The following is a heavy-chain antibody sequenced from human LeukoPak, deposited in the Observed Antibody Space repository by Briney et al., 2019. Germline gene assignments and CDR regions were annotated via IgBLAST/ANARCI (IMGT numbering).Heavy chain of an antibody. CDR3: AKENSYYDILTGAFDY. Sequence: GGSLRLSCAGSSFRFSNYAMTWVRQAPGTGLEWVSGISGSGGSTYYADSVKGRFTISRDNSKNTLYLQMNSLRAEDTAVYYCAKENSYYDILTGAFDYWGQGTLVTVSS. D-gene: IGHD3-9*01. CDR1: SFRFSNYA. CDR2: ISGSGGST. J-gene: IGHJ4*02. V-gene: IGHV3-23*01.